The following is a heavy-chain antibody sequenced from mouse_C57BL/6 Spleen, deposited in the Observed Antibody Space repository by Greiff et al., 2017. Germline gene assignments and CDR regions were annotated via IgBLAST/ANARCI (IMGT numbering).Heavy chain of an antibody. CDR1: GYAFSSSW. V-gene: IGHV1-82*01. D-gene: IGHD3-2*02. J-gene: IGHJ2*01. Sequence: QVQLKQSGPELVKPGASVKISCKASGYAFSSSWMNWVKQRPGKGLEWIGRIYPGDGDTNYNGKFQGKATLTADKSSSTAYMQLSSLTSEDSAVYFCARGGTAQAGLDYWGQGTTLTVSS. CDR3: ARGGTAQAGLDY. CDR2: IYPGDGDT.